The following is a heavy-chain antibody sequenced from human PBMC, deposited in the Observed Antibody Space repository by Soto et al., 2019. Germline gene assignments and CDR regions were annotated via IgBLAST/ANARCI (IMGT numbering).Heavy chain of an antibody. CDR3: ARSVEGHFDY. J-gene: IGHJ4*02. D-gene: IGHD6-19*01. Sequence: EVQLVESGGDLVQRGGSLRLSCVASGFTFSVYSMNWVRQVPGKGLEWFSYITSDTKTIKYADSVKGRFTISRDNAKNSVYLQMNSLRDEDTAVYYCARSVEGHFDYWGQGTVDTVSS. V-gene: IGHV3-48*02. CDR2: ITSDTKTI. CDR1: GFTFSVYS.